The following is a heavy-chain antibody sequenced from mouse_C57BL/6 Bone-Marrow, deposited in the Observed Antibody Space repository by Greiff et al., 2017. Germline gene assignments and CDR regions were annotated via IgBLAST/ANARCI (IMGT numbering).Heavy chain of an antibody. CDR2: ISYSGST. CDR3: ARAYYSNYEAYYFDY. V-gene: IGHV3-8*01. CDR1: GYSITSDY. Sequence: EVKLEESGPGLAKPSQTLSLTCSVTGYSITSDYWNWIRKFPGNKLEYMGYISYSGSTYYNPSLKSRISITRDTSKNQYYLQLNSVTTEDTATYYCARAYYSNYEAYYFDYWGQGTTLTVSS. D-gene: IGHD2-5*01. J-gene: IGHJ2*01.